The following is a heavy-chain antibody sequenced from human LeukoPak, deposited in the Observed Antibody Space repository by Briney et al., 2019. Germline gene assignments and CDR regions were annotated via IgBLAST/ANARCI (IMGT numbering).Heavy chain of an antibody. J-gene: IGHJ6*02. Sequence: PGGSLRLSCAASGFTFSSYDMHWVRQAPGKGLVWVAVISHDGSKKHYADSVKGRFTISRDNSKNTLYLQMIRLRAEDTAAYYCAKDGLERSSSWFDYGLDVWGQGTTVTVSS. CDR3: AKDGLERSSSWFDYGLDV. CDR2: ISHDGSKK. V-gene: IGHV3-30*18. D-gene: IGHD6-13*01. CDR1: GFTFSSYD.